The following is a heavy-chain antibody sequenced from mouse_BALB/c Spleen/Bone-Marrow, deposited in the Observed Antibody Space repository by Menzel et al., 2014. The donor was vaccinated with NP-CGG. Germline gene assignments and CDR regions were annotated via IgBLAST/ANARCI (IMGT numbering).Heavy chain of an antibody. Sequence: DVQLQESGPELVKPGASVKISCKASGYSFXRYFMNWVMQSHGKSLEWIGRINPYNGDTFYNQKFKGKATLTVDKSSSTAHMELRSLASEDSAVYYCARGGLLRAMDYWGQGTSVTVSS. V-gene: IGHV1-20*02. CDR1: GYSFXRYF. CDR3: ARGGLLRAMDY. J-gene: IGHJ4*01. CDR2: INPYNGDT. D-gene: IGHD2-3*01.